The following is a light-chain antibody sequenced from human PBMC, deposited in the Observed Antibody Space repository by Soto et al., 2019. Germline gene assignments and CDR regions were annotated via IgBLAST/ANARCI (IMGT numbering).Light chain of an antibody. CDR2: DAS. V-gene: IGKV3-15*01. CDR1: QSVSSN. Sequence: EIVMTQSPATLSVSPGERATLSCRASQSVSSNLAWYQQKPGQTPRLLIYDASSRATGIPARFSGSGSGTDFTLTISSLHSEDFAVYYCQQYNNSPLTFGGGTNVEIK. CDR3: QQYNNSPLT. J-gene: IGKJ4*01.